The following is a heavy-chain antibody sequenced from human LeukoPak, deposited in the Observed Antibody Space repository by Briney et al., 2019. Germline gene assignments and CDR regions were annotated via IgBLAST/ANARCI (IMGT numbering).Heavy chain of an antibody. Sequence: GGSLRLSCAASGFTFSSYAMSWVRQGPGKGLEWVSAISGSGGSTYYADSVKGRFTISRDNSKNTLYLQMNSLRAEDTAVYYCAKDQDSGIAVAGSGPGYWGQGTLVTVSS. CDR3: AKDQDSGIAVAGSGPGY. J-gene: IGHJ4*02. CDR2: ISGSGGST. V-gene: IGHV3-23*01. D-gene: IGHD6-19*01. CDR1: GFTFSSYA.